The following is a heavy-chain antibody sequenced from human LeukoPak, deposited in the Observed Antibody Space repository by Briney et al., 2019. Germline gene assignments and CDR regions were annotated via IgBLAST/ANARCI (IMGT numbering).Heavy chain of an antibody. CDR1: GYSISSGYY. CDR3: ARVPGYCSSTSCHGHINWFDP. D-gene: IGHD2-2*01. V-gene: IGHV4-38-2*02. CDR2: IYHSGST. J-gene: IGHJ5*02. Sequence: SETLSLTCTVSGYSISSGYYWGWIRQPPGKGLEWIGSIYHSGSTYYNPSLKSRVTISVDTSKNQFSLKLSSVTAADTAVYYCARVPGYCSSTSCHGHINWFDPWGQGTLVTVSS.